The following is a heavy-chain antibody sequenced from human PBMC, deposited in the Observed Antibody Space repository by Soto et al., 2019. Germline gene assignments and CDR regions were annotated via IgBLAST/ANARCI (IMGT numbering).Heavy chain of an antibody. CDR3: AKDWDQKEYSDFWTGYYIDYYFDY. Sequence: GGSLRLSCAASGFTFSSYAMSWVRQAPGKGLEWVSAISGSGGSTYYADSVKGRFTISRDNSKNTLYLQMNSLRAEDTAVYYCAKDWDQKEYSDFWTGYYIDYYFDYWGQGTLVTVSS. D-gene: IGHD3-3*01. V-gene: IGHV3-23*01. CDR2: ISGSGGST. CDR1: GFTFSSYA. J-gene: IGHJ4*02.